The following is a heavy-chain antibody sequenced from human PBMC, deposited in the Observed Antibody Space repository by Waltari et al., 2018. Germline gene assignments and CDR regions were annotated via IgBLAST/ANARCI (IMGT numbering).Heavy chain of an antibody. Sequence: QVQLVQSGAEVKKPGSSVKVSCKASGGTFSSSAISWVRQAPGQGLEWMGGIIPIFGTANYAQKFQGRVTITADESTSTAYMELSSLRSEDTAVYYCARVGLGIMGAFDAFDIWGQGTMVTVSS. J-gene: IGHJ3*02. V-gene: IGHV1-69*01. D-gene: IGHD7-27*01. CDR1: GGTFSSSA. CDR2: IIPIFGTA. CDR3: ARVGLGIMGAFDAFDI.